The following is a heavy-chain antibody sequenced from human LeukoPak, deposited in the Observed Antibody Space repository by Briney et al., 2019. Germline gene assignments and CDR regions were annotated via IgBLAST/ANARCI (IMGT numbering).Heavy chain of an antibody. CDR2: ISAYNGDA. CDR1: GYTFTNYA. J-gene: IGHJ4*02. CDR3: ARDLGKQQLGFDY. D-gene: IGHD6-13*01. Sequence: ASVKVSCKAPGYTFTNYAISWVRQAPGQGLEWMGWISAYNGDANYAQHLQGRVTMTTDTSTSTAYMELRSLRSDDTAIYYCARDLGKQQLGFDYWGQGALVTVSS. V-gene: IGHV1-18*01.